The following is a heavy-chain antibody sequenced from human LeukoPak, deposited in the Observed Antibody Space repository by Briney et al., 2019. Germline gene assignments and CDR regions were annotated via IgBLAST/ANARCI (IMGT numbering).Heavy chain of an antibody. CDR3: VRDRGSYRPIDY. CDR2: ISYTGTYI. Sequence: GGSLRLSCAASAFSLNTYNMNWVRQAPGKGLEWVSSISYTGTYIYYADSVKGRFTISRDNAQISLYLQMNSLRVEDTAVYYCVRDRGSYRPIDYWGQGTLVTVSS. V-gene: IGHV3-21*04. J-gene: IGHJ4*02. D-gene: IGHD1-26*01. CDR1: AFSLNTYN.